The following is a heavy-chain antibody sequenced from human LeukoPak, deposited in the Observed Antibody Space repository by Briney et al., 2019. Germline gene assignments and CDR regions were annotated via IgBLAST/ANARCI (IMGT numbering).Heavy chain of an antibody. D-gene: IGHD2-2*01. J-gene: IGHJ4*02. V-gene: IGHV1-18*01. CDR1: GYTFTSYG. CDR3: ARNTPHCSSTSCYPGGFDY. Sequence: ASVKVSCKASGYTFTSYGISWVRQAPGQGLEWMGWISAYNGNTNYAQKLQGRVTMTTDTSTSTAYMELRSLRSDDTAVYYCARNTPHCSSTSCYPGGFDYWGQGTLVTVSS. CDR2: ISAYNGNT.